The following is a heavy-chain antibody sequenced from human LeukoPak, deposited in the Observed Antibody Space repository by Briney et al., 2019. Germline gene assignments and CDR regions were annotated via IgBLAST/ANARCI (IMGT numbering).Heavy chain of an antibody. V-gene: IGHV4-39*07. CDR2: IHHSGST. D-gene: IGHD6-19*01. CDR3: ARLGIAVAGTSQGTIPFDY. Sequence: KSSETLSLTCTVSGASISISSYYWGWIRQPPGRGLEWIATIHHSGSTYHNPSLKSRVTISVDTSKNQFSLKLSSVTAADTAVYYCARLGIAVAGTSQGTIPFDYWGQGTLVTVSS. CDR1: GASISISSYY. J-gene: IGHJ4*02.